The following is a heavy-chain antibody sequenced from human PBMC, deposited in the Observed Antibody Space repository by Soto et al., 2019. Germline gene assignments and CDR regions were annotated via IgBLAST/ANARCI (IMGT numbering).Heavy chain of an antibody. J-gene: IGHJ4*02. D-gene: IGHD7-27*01. V-gene: IGHV4-61*01. CDR3: ARIGWGGDS. CDR2: IPNNGSP. Sequence: SETLSLTCIVSGGSVRTGSYHWSWIRQPPGKGLEWIGFIPNNGSPDYNPSLKSRVVVSIDRSKNQFSLKVNSVAAADTAVYFCARIGWGGDSWGQGTLVTVSS. CDR1: GGSVRTGSYH.